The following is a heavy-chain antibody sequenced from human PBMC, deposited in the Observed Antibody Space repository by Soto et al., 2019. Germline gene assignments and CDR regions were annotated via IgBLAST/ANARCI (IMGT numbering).Heavy chain of an antibody. CDR1: GFTFGDYA. CDR3: ARDPYSSSSFNWFDP. CDR2: ITWNSGSI. V-gene: IGHV3-9*01. Sequence: GGSLRLSCEASGFTFGDYAMHWVRQAPGKGLEWVSGITWNSGSIGYADSVKGRFTISRDNAKNSLYLQMNSLRAEDTALYYCARDPYSSSSFNWFDPWGQGTLVTVSS. J-gene: IGHJ5*02. D-gene: IGHD6-6*01.